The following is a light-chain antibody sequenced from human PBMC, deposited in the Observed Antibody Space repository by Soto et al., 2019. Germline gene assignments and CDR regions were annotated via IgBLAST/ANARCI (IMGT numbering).Light chain of an antibody. Sequence: DIQLTQSPSSLSASVGDRVSMSCRASQSISNYLNWYQQKPGKAPKVLNFAASKIQSGVPSRFRDSGSWTDYNTTIPSLQHDDFGTYSCPQSYSRTFGQGTKVE. CDR1: QSISNY. CDR3: PQSYSRT. J-gene: IGKJ1*01. CDR2: AAS. V-gene: IGKV1-39*01.